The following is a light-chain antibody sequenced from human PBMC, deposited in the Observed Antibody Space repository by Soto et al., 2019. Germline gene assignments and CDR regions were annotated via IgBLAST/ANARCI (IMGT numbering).Light chain of an antibody. V-gene: IGKV1-39*01. Sequence: DIQMTQSPSSLSAPVGDRVTITCRASQSISTYLNWYQQKAGLAPKLLIYAASSLQSGVPSRFSGSGSGTDFTLTISSLQPEDFATYYCQQTYSTPPTFGQGTMVDI. J-gene: IGKJ1*01. CDR1: QSISTY. CDR3: QQTYSTPPT. CDR2: AAS.